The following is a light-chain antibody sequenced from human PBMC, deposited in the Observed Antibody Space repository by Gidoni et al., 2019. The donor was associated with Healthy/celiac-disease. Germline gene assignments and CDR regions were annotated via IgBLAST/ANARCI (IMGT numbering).Light chain of an antibody. CDR1: PGISSY. CDR3: QQSYSTPYT. Sequence: IQMTQSPSSLSASVGDTVTITSRASPGISSYLYWYQQKPGKAPKLLIYAASSLQSGVPSRFSGSGSGTDFTLTISSLKPKDFAPYYCQQSYSTPYTFGQGTKLEIK. V-gene: IGKV1-39*01. CDR2: AAS. J-gene: IGKJ2*01.